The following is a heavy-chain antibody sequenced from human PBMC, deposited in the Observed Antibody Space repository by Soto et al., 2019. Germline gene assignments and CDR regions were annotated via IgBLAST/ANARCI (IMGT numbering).Heavy chain of an antibody. V-gene: IGHV1-2*04. CDR2: INPNSGGT. D-gene: IGHD3-10*01. CDR1: GYTFTGYY. J-gene: IGHJ6*02. Sequence: ASVKVSCKASGYTFTGYYMHWVRQAPGQGLEWMGWINPNSGGTNYAQKFQGWVTMTRDTSISTAYMELSRLRSDDTAVYYCARGGSLWFGELSAYYYGAMDVWGQGTTVTVSS. CDR3: ARGGSLWFGELSAYYYGAMDV.